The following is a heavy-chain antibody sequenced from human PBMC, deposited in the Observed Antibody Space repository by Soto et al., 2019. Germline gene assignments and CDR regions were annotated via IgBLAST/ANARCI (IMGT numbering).Heavy chain of an antibody. D-gene: IGHD6-19*01. V-gene: IGHV4-59*01. Sequence: QVQLQESGPGLVKPSETLSLTCTVSGGSISSYYWSWIRQPPGKGLEWIGYIYYSGSTNYNPSLKSRVTIPVDTSKNQFSLRLSSVTAADTAVYYCASGGSSGWSRYFDLWGRGTLVTVSS. CDR2: IYYSGST. CDR3: ASGGSSGWSRYFDL. J-gene: IGHJ2*01. CDR1: GGSISSYY.